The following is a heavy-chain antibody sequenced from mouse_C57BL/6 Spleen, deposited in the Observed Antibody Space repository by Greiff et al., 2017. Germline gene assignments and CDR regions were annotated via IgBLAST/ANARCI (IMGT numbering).Heavy chain of an antibody. D-gene: IGHD1-2*01. Sequence: VKLQQPGAELVRPGTSVKLSCKASGYTFTSYWMHWVKQRPGQGLEWIGVIDPSDSYTNYNQKFKGKATLTVDTSSSTAYMQLSSLTSEDSAVYYCARRTTAVFDYWGQGTTLTVSS. V-gene: IGHV1-59*01. CDR2: IDPSDSYT. J-gene: IGHJ2*01. CDR3: ARRTTAVFDY. CDR1: GYTFTSYW.